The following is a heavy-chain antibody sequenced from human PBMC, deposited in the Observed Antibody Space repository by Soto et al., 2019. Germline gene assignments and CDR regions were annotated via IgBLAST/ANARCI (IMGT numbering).Heavy chain of an antibody. CDR3: ARENLLWFGELSYFDY. J-gene: IGHJ4*02. CDR1: GGSISSSSYY. CDR2: IYYSGST. V-gene: IGHV4-39*02. Sequence: SETLSLTCTVSGGSISSSSYYWGWIRQPPGKGLEWIGSIYYSGSTYYNPSLKSRVTISVDTSKNQFSLKLSSVTAADTAVYYCARENLLWFGELSYFDYWGQGTLVTVSS. D-gene: IGHD3-10*01.